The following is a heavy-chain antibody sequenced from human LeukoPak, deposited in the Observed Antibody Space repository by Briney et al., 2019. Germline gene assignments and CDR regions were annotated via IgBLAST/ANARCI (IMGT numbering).Heavy chain of an antibody. J-gene: IGHJ4*02. CDR2: ISGSDRST. CDR3: AKDRGGFVVVTADGLDY. D-gene: IGHD2-21*02. V-gene: IGHV3-23*01. CDR1: GFTFTNYA. Sequence: GGSLRLSCAASGFTFTNYAMSWVRQAPGKGLEWVSTISGSDRSTYFADSVKGRFTISRDNSKNRLYLQMNSLRAEDTAVYYCAKDRGGFVVVTADGLDYWGQGTLVTVSS.